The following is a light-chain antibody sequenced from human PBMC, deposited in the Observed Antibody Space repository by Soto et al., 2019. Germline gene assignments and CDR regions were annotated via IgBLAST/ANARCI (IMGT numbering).Light chain of an antibody. Sequence: EIVLTQSPGTLSVSPGERATLSCRASQSVSSKLAWYQQKPGQAPRLLFYGAYTGATGIPARFSGRGSVTEFTLSIRSLHSEDFAVYYCQQYNNWPGTFGQGTKVEIK. J-gene: IGKJ1*01. CDR1: QSVSSK. CDR3: QQYNNWPGT. CDR2: GAY. V-gene: IGKV3-15*01.